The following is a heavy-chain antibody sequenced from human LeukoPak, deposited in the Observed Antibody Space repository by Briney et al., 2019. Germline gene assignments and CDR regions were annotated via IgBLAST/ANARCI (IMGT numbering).Heavy chain of an antibody. Sequence: SETLSLTCTVSGGSISSYYWSWIRQPPGKGLEWIGYVYYSGSTNYNPSLKSRVTISVDTSKNHFPLKLNSVTAADTAVYYCAKPSNYYGSATDAFDFWGQGTMVTVSS. CDR2: VYYSGST. CDR1: GGSISSYY. J-gene: IGHJ3*01. CDR3: AKPSNYYGSATDAFDF. D-gene: IGHD3-10*01. V-gene: IGHV4-59*12.